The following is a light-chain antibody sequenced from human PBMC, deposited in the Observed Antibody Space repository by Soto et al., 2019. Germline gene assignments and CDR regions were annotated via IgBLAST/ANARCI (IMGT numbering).Light chain of an antibody. CDR1: RDDIGAYDY. V-gene: IGLV2-14*01. J-gene: IGLJ2*01. CDR2: EVT. CDR3: NSYTNSSAVV. Sequence: QSVLTQPASVSGSPGQSTTISCAGTRDDIGAYDYVSWYQQHPGNAPKLLVYEVTNRPSGVSDRFSGSKSGNTASLTISGLQAEDEADYYYNSYTNSSAVVFGGGTKVTVL.